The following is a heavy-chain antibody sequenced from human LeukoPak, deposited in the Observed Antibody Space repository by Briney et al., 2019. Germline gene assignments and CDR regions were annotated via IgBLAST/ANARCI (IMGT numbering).Heavy chain of an antibody. CDR2: IWYDGSNK. Sequence: GSLRLSCAASGFTFSSYGMHWVRQAPGKGLEWVAVIWYDGSNKYYADSVKGRFTISRDNSKNTLYLQMNSLRAEDTAVYYCARGSSYGSGSYPYDYWGQGTLVTVSS. V-gene: IGHV3-33*01. CDR3: ARGSSYGSGSYPYDY. D-gene: IGHD3-10*01. CDR1: GFTFSSYG. J-gene: IGHJ4*02.